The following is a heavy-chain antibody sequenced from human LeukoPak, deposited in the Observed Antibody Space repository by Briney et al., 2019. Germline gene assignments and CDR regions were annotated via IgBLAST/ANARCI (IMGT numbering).Heavy chain of an antibody. CDR3: AKQEAVTATYFYGMDV. CDR2: IYYTGST. D-gene: IGHD2-21*02. CDR1: GCSISSSIYY. J-gene: IGHJ6*02. Sequence: SETLPLTCTVSGCSISSSIYYWGWIRQPPGKGLEWIGSIYYTGSTYFNPSLKNRVTISVDTSKNHFSLELSYMTAADTAVYYCAKQEAVTATYFYGMDVWGQGTTVTVSS. V-gene: IGHV4-39*01.